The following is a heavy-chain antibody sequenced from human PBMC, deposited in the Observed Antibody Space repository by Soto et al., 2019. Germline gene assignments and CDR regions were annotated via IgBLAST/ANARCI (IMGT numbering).Heavy chain of an antibody. CDR1: GFTFDDYA. J-gene: IGHJ3*01. CDR2: ISGSGGSA. CDR3: VREGSGWNSRGSFDF. D-gene: IGHD6-19*01. V-gene: IGHV3-23*04. Sequence: EVQLVESGGGLVQPGRSLRLSCAASGFTFDDYAMHWVRQAPGKGLEWVSGISGSGGSAYYADSVQGRFTISRDNSKNTLYMQMNSLRDEDTAIYYCVREGSGWNSRGSFDFWGRGTMVTVTS.